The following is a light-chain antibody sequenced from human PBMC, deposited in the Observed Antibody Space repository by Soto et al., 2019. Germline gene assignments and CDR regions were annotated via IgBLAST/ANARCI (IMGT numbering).Light chain of an antibody. CDR2: INK. V-gene: IGLV1-40*01. CDR1: SANVWAGSD. CDR3: QTYDISLSGSYV. Sequence: QSFLTHAPSLSCAPGQTGPVSCTVRSANVWAGSDVHWYQQLPGAAPKLLIYINKNRPSGVPERFSGSKSGSSASLAITGIQAADEADYYCQTYDISLSGSYVFGTGPKLTVL. J-gene: IGLJ1*01.